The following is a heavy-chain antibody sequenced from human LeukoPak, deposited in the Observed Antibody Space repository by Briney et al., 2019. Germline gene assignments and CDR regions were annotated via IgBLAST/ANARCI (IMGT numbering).Heavy chain of an antibody. CDR2: IFPSGGEI. D-gene: IGHD3-22*01. V-gene: IGHV3-23*01. CDR1: GFTFSTFA. Sequence: SGGSLRLSCAASGFTFSTFAMIWVRQPPGKGLEWVSSIFPSGGEIHYADSVKGRFTISRDNSKNTLYLQMNSLRAEDTAVYYCARTRRFTMIVVVGDVFDIWGQGTLVTVSS. CDR3: ARTRRFTMIVVVGDVFDI. J-gene: IGHJ3*02.